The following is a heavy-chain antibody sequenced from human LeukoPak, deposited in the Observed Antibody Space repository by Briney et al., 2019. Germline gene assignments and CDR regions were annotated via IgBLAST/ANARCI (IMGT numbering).Heavy chain of an antibody. Sequence: PGGSLRLSCAASGFTFSSYSMNWVRQAPGKGPEWVSYISSSSSTIYYADSVKGRFAISRDNAKNSLYLQMNSLRAEDTAVYYCARDPAGSGGYPYNWFDPWGQGTLVTVSS. CDR2: ISSSSSTI. CDR3: ARDPAGSGGYPYNWFDP. CDR1: GFTFSSYS. V-gene: IGHV3-48*01. J-gene: IGHJ5*02. D-gene: IGHD3-22*01.